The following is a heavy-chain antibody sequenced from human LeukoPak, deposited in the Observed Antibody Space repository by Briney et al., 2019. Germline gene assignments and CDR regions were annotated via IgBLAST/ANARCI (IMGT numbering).Heavy chain of an antibody. CDR1: EFTFSSYA. CDR3: AKTLLGYSGYDLYYMDV. CDR2: ISGSGGST. V-gene: IGHV3-23*01. J-gene: IGHJ6*03. D-gene: IGHD5-12*01. Sequence: GGSLRLSCTGSEFTFSSYAMSWVRQAPGKGLEWVSAISGSGGSTYYADSVKGRFTISRDNSKNTLYLQMNSLRAEDTAVYYCAKTLLGYSGYDLYYMDVWGKGTTVTVSS.